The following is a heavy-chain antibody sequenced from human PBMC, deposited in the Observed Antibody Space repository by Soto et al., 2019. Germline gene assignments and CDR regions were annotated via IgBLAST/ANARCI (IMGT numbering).Heavy chain of an antibody. CDR2: VYFTGTT. J-gene: IGHJ5*02. CDR1: GGSSNNGHFY. V-gene: IGHV4-30-4*08. Sequence: QLQLQESGPVLVKPSPTLSLTCTVSGGSSNNGHFYWGWIRQPPGKGLEWIGYVYFTGTTYLNPSVQSRINMSFETSKHPFSLKLSSVTAADTAVYYCVRGYYYGSGSLHWFDPWCHGTLVTVSS. CDR3: VRGYYYGSGSLHWFDP. D-gene: IGHD3-10*01.